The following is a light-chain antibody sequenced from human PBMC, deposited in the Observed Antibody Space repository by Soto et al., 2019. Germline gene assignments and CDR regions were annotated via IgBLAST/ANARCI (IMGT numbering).Light chain of an antibody. CDR2: GAS. V-gene: IGKV3-20*01. CDR1: ETVRGY. Sequence: EIVLTQSPDTLSLSPGEGVTLSCRASETVRGYLAWHQQQPGQAPRLLIFGASTRASGIPDRFSGSGSGTYFTLTITRLEPDDFVVYYCQQYDTSPYTFGQGTKLEIK. CDR3: QQYDTSPYT. J-gene: IGKJ2*01.